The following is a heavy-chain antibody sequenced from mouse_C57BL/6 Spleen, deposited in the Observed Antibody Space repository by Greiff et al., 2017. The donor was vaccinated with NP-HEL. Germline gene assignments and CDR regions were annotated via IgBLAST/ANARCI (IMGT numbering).Heavy chain of an antibody. Sequence: QVQLQQPGAELVRPGSSVKLSCKASGYTFTSYWMAWVKQRPGPGLELIGNIYPSDSETHYNQKFNEKATLTVDKSSSTAYMQLSSRTSEDAAVYYCARSLKLGQGFAYWGQGTLVTVSA. CDR1: GYTFTSYW. D-gene: IGHD4-1*01. V-gene: IGHV1-61*01. CDR3: ARSLKLGQGFAY. CDR2: IYPSDSET. J-gene: IGHJ3*01.